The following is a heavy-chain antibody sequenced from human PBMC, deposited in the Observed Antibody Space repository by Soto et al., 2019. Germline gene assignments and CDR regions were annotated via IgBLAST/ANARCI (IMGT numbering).Heavy chain of an antibody. J-gene: IGHJ4*02. CDR3: ARDRGDYDFWSGYVFGY. Sequence: QVQLVESGGGVVQPGRSLRLSCAASGFTFSSYAMHWVRQAPGKGLEWVAVISYDGSNKYYADSVKGRFTISRDNSKNTLYLQMNSLRAEDTAVYYCARDRGDYDFWSGYVFGYWGQGTLVTVSS. D-gene: IGHD3-3*01. CDR1: GFTFSSYA. V-gene: IGHV3-30-3*01. CDR2: ISYDGSNK.